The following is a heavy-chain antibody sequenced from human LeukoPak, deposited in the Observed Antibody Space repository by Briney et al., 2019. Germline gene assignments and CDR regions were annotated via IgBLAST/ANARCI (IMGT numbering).Heavy chain of an antibody. J-gene: IGHJ3*02. CDR1: GYTFTSYT. Sequence: ASVKVSCKTSGYTFTSYTISWVRQAPGQGLEWMGWISAYISNTKYAQKFQGRVTMTTDTSTSTAYMELRSLRSDDTAVYYCARGASGWSTVVADAFDIWGQGTMVTVSS. CDR2: ISAYISNT. D-gene: IGHD4-23*01. CDR3: ARGASGWSTVVADAFDI. V-gene: IGHV1-18*01.